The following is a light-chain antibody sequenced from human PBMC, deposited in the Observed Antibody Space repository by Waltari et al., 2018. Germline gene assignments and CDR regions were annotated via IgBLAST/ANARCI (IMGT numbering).Light chain of an antibody. CDR3: QAWDTSINVV. J-gene: IGLJ3*02. Sequence: SYELSQPPSVSVSPGQTARIACSGDDLGDKFVSWYQQRPGLSPLLVIYKDNKRPSGVPERFSGSNSENTATLTISGTQAMDEADYYCQAWDTSINVVFGGGTKLTVL. CDR1: DLGDKF. V-gene: IGLV3-1*01. CDR2: KDN.